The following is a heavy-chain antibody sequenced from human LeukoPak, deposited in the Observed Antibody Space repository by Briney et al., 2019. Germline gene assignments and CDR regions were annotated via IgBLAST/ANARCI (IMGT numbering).Heavy chain of an antibody. CDR2: IRSKTYGGTT. CDR1: GFTFSSYS. V-gene: IGHV3-71*01. J-gene: IGHJ6*02. D-gene: IGHD2-15*01. Sequence: GGSLRLSCAASGFTFSSYSMNWVRQAPGKGLEWVGFIRSKTYGGTTDYAASVKGRFTISRDDSKSIAYLQMNTLRAEDTAVYYCAKEIVVAGDYYYGMDVWGQGTTVTVSS. CDR3: AKEIVVAGDYYYGMDV.